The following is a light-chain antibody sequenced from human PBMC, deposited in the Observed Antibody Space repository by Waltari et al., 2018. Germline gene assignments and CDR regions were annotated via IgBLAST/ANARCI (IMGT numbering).Light chain of an antibody. CDR1: QSLLQNGYNY. CDR3: MQALETPRT. CDR2: LGS. J-gene: IGKJ2*01. V-gene: IGKV2-28*01. Sequence: DIAMTQSPLSLPVTPGQPASISCRSRQSLLQNGYNYLDWYLQKPGQSPQLLISLGSDRASGVPERFSGSASGTDFTLRISRVEAEDVGVYYCMQALETPRTFGQGTKLEI.